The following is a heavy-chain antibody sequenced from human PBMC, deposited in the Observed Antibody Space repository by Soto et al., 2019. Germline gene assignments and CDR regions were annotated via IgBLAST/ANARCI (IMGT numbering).Heavy chain of an antibody. Sequence: SLRLSCAASGFTFSSYWMHWVRQAPGKGLVWVSRINSDGSSTSYADSVKGRFTISRDNAKNTLYLQMNSLRAEDTAVYYCATLGYCSSTSCSADYWGQGTLVTVSS. D-gene: IGHD2-2*01. CDR1: GFTFSSYW. CDR3: ATLGYCSSTSCSADY. V-gene: IGHV3-74*01. J-gene: IGHJ4*02. CDR2: INSDGSST.